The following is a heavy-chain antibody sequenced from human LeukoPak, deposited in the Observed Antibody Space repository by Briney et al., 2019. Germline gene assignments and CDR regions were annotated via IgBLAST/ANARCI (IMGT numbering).Heavy chain of an antibody. CDR3: AKDHISGYDWNYFDY. CDR2: ISGSGGST. V-gene: IGHV3-23*01. CDR1: GFTFSSYA. D-gene: IGHD5-12*01. J-gene: IGHJ4*02. Sequence: GGSLRLSCAASGFTFSSYAMSWVRQAPAKGLEWVSAISGSGGSTYYADSVKGRFTISRDNSKNTLYLQMNSLRAEDTAVYYCAKDHISGYDWNYFDYWGQGTLVTVSS.